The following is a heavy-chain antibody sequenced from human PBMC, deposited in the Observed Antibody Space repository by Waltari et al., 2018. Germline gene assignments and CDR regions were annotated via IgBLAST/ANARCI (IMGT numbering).Heavy chain of an antibody. CDR2: VLYDGSNK. D-gene: IGHD7-27*01. J-gene: IGHJ6*04. CDR1: GVPLTHCL. Sequence: QLQLVESGGGVVQPGGSVRLAGAASGVPLTHCLLHWIRQAPGKGLEWVAYVLYDGSNKYYADSVKGRFTIYRDNSKTTVYLQMNSLRPEDTAVYYCVKDMARSAPGMDVWGKGTTVAVSS. V-gene: IGHV3-30*02. CDR3: VKDMARSAPGMDV.